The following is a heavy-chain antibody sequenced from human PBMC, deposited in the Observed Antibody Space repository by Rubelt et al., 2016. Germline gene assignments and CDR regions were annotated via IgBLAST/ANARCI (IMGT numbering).Heavy chain of an antibody. V-gene: IGHV4-34*01. J-gene: IGHJ4*02. CDR1: GGSFSGYY. D-gene: IGHD3-3*01. CDR3: ARNDFWSGYDY. Sequence: QVQLQQWGAGLLKPSETLSLTCAVYGGSFSGYYWSWIRQPPGKGLEWIGEINHSGSTNYNPSLKSRVTISVDTSKNQCSLKLSAVTAADTAVYYCARNDFWSGYDYWGQGTLVTVSS. CDR2: INHSGST.